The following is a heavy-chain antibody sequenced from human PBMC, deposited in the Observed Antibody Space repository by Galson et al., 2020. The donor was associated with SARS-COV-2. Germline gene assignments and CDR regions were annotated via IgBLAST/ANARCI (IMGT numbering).Heavy chain of an antibody. Sequence: ASETLSLTCTVSGGSISSSSYYWGWLRQPPGKGLEWIGSIYYSGSTYYNPSLKSRVTISVDTSKNQFSLKLSSVTAADTAVYYCARHLGLWFGEYNFDYWGQGTLVTVSS. CDR1: GGSISSSSYY. V-gene: IGHV4-39*01. D-gene: IGHD3-10*01. J-gene: IGHJ4*02. CDR3: ARHLGLWFGEYNFDY. CDR2: IYYSGST.